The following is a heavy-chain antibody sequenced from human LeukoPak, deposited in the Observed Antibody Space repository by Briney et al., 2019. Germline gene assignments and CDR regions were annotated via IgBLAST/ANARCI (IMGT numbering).Heavy chain of an antibody. CDR3: ASTYYYGSGSYGY. V-gene: IGHV4-34*01. CDR2: INHSGST. D-gene: IGHD3-10*01. CDR1: GGSFSGYY. J-gene: IGHJ4*02. Sequence: SETLSLTCAVYGGSFSGYYWSWIRQPPGKGLEWIGEINHSGSTNYNPSLKSRVTISVDTSKNQFSLKLSSVTAADTAVYYCASTYYYGSGSYGYWGQGTLVTVSS.